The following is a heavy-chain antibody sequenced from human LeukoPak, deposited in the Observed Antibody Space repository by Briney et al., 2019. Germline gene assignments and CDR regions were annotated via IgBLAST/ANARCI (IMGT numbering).Heavy chain of an antibody. V-gene: IGHV3-30*18. J-gene: IGHJ3*02. CDR3: AKPSGAVAAPDAFDI. D-gene: IGHD6-19*01. CDR2: ISYDGSNK. CDR1: GFTFSSYG. Sequence: GGSLRLSCAASGFTFSSYGMHWVRQAPGKGLEWVAVISYDGSNKYYADSVKGRFTISRDNSKNTLYLQMNSLRAEDTAVYYCAKPSGAVAAPDAFDIWGQGTMVTVSS.